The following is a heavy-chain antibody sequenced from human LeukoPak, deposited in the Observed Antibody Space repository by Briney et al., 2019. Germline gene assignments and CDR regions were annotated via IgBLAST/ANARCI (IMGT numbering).Heavy chain of an antibody. CDR2: INPKSGDP. CDR3: ARDPGHDTSNYGGLDF. CDR1: GYRFTGYY. D-gene: IGHD4-11*01. V-gene: IGHV1-2*02. J-gene: IGHJ4*02. Sequence: DSVKVSCKTSGYRFTGYYMHWVRQAPGQGLEWMGWINPKSGDPIYVQKFQGRVTLTRDTSIDTVYLELSSLKSDDTAVYYCARDPGHDTSNYGGLDFWGQGTLVTVSS.